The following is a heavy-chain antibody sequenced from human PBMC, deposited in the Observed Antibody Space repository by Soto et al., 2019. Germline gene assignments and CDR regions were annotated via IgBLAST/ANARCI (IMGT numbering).Heavy chain of an antibody. CDR2: IDPSDSYT. CDR1: GYSFTSYW. CDR3: ARSIVVATASGYYYGMDV. V-gene: IGHV5-10-1*01. J-gene: IGHJ6*02. Sequence: GESLKISCKGSGYSFTSYWISWVRQMPGKGLEWMGRIDPSDSYTNYSPSFQGHVTISADKSTSAAYLQWSSLKASDTAMYYCARSIVVATASGYYYGMDVWGQGTTVTVSS. D-gene: IGHD2-21*02.